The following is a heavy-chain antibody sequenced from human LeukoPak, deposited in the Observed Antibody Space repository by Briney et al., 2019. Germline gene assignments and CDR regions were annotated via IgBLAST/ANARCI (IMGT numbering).Heavy chain of an antibody. J-gene: IGHJ4*02. D-gene: IGHD4-17*01. CDR1: GFTFTRYW. CDR2: INENGSEK. Sequence: GGSLRLSCAASGFTFTRYWMSWVRQAPGKGLEWVANINENGSEKKYLDSVKGRFTISRDNAKNSLYLQMDSLRAEDTAVYYCARETTVTTGFDYWGQGTLVTVSS. CDR3: ARETTVTTGFDY. V-gene: IGHV3-7*01.